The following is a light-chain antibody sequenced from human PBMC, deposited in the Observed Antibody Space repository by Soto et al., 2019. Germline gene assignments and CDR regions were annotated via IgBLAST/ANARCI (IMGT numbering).Light chain of an antibody. J-gene: IGKJ1*01. CDR1: QRVSSN. Sequence: EIVMTQSPATLSVSPGERATLSCRASQRVSSNLAWYQQKPGQAPRLLIYDASRRATGIPDRFTGSGFGTDFTLTISRLAPEDLAVYYCQQYGGSPRTFGQGTKVELK. CDR3: QQYGGSPRT. CDR2: DAS. V-gene: IGKV3-20*01.